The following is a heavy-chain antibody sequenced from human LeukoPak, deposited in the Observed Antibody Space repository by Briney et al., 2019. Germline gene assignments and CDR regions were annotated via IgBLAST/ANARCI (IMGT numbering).Heavy chain of an antibody. J-gene: IGHJ4*02. CDR2: INPNSGGT. D-gene: IGHD3-10*01. V-gene: IGHV1-2*02. Sequence: ASVKVSCKASGYTFTGYYMHWVRQAPGQGLEWMGWINPNSGGTNYAQKFQGRVTMTRDTSISTAYMELNRLRSDDTAVYYCATAYGSGTDLYYWGQGTLVTVSS. CDR1: GYTFTGYY. CDR3: ATAYGSGTDLYY.